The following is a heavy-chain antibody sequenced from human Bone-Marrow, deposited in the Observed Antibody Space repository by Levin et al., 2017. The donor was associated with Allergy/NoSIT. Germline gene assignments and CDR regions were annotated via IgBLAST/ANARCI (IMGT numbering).Heavy chain of an antibody. V-gene: IGHV1-18*01. CDR1: GYTFSNYG. CDR2: ISTYNGHT. J-gene: IGHJ5*02. D-gene: IGHD3-10*02. Sequence: MSGGSLRLSCKASGYTFSNYGVSWVRQAPGQGFEWMAWISTYNGHTNYAQKFQGRVTLTTDTSTKTVYMELRSLRSDATAVYYCARDRKADMSPPDVRWFDPWGQGTLVTVSS. CDR3: ARDRKADMSPPDVRWFDP.